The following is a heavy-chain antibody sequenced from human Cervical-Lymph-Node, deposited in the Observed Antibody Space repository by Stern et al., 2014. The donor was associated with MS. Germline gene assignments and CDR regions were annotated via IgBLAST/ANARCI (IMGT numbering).Heavy chain of an antibody. CDR2: ISGSGCST. J-gene: IGHJ4*01. CDR1: GFTFSNYA. Sequence: EVQLVASGGGLVQPGGSLRLSCAASGFTFSNYAMSWVRQAPGKGLEWVSGISGSGCSTYDADSVKGRFTISRDNSKNTLYLQMNSLRVEDTAVYYCARGLRGSPFTGSGYWGHGTLVTVSS. CDR3: ARGLRGSPFTGSGY. D-gene: IGHD1-14*01. V-gene: IGHV3-23*04.